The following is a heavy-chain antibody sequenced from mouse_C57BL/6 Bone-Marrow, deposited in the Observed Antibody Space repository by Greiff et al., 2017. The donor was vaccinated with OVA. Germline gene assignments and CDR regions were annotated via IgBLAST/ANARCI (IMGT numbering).Heavy chain of an antibody. CDR2: IHPNSGST. CDR1: GYTFTSYW. V-gene: IGHV1-64*01. J-gene: IGHJ4*01. Sequence: QVHVKQPGAELVKPGASVKLSCKASGYTFTSYWMHWVKQRPGQGLEWIGMIHPNSGSTNYNEKFKSKATLTVDKSSSTAYMQLSSLTSEDSAVYYCAREGGWLLRAYAMDYWGQGTSVTVSS. D-gene: IGHD2-3*01. CDR3: AREGGWLLRAYAMDY.